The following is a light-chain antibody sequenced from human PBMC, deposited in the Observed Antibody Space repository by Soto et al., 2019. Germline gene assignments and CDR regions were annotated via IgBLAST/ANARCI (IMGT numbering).Light chain of an antibody. J-gene: IGKJ1*01. V-gene: IGKV3-20*01. Sequence: EIVLTQSPGTLSLSPGERATLSCMASQSVTSNHLAWYQQKPGQAPRLLIYGAFSRATGIPDRFRGSGSGTDFTLTISSLEPEDFAVYYCQPYGSSPRTCGQGTKVEV. CDR2: GAF. CDR3: QPYGSSPRT. CDR1: QSVTSNH.